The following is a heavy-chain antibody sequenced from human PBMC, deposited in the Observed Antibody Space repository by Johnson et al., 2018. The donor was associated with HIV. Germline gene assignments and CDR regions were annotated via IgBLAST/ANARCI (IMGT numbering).Heavy chain of an antibody. Sequence: VQLVESGGGLVQPGGSLRLSCAASGFTFSSYWMSWVRQAPGKGLEWVANIKQDGSEKYYVDSVKGRLTISRDNAKNSLYLQMNSMRAEDTAVYYCARAIAAAGTVGVDAFDIWGQGTMVTVSS. CDR3: ARAIAAAGTVGVDAFDI. J-gene: IGHJ3*02. CDR2: IKQDGSEK. V-gene: IGHV3-7*01. D-gene: IGHD6-13*01. CDR1: GFTFSSYW.